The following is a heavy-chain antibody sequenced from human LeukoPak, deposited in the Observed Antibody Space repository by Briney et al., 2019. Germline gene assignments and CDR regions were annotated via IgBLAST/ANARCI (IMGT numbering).Heavy chain of an antibody. Sequence: GASVKVSRKASGYTFTSYDINWVRQATGQGLEWMGWMNPNSGNTGYAQKFQGRVTMTRNTSISTAYMELSSLRSEDTAVYYCAREFRDYDILTGYYRAVDYWGQGTLVTVSS. CDR1: GYTFTSYD. CDR2: MNPNSGNT. CDR3: AREFRDYDILTGYYRAVDY. V-gene: IGHV1-8*01. D-gene: IGHD3-9*01. J-gene: IGHJ4*02.